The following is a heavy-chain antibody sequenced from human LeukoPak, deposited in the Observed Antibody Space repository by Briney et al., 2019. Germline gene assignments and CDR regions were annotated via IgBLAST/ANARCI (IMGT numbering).Heavy chain of an antibody. CDR3: ARGYKGSIAARFSWFDP. CDR1: GGSSSDYY. CDR2: INHSGST. D-gene: IGHD6-6*01. J-gene: IGHJ5*02. V-gene: IGHV4-34*01. Sequence: SETLSLTCAVYGGSSSDYYWSWIRQPPGKGLEWIGEINHSGSTNYNPSLKSRVTISVDTSKNQFSLKLSSVTAADTAVYYCARGYKGSIAARFSWFDPWGQGTLVTVSS.